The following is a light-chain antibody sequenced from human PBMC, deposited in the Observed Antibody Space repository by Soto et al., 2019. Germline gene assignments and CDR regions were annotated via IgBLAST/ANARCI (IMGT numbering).Light chain of an antibody. CDR1: SSDVGGYNY. J-gene: IGLJ1*01. CDR3: NSYTSSSTLAV. V-gene: IGLV2-14*01. CDR2: DVS. Sequence: QSALTQPASVSGSPGQSITISCTGTSSDVGGYNYFSWYQQHPGKAPKLMIYDVSNRPSGVSNRFSGSKSGNTASLTISGLQAEDEADYYCNSYTSSSTLAVFGTGTKLTVL.